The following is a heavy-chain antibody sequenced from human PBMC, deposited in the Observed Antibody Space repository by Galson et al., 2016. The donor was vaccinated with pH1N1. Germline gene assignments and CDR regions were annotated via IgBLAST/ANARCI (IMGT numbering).Heavy chain of an antibody. CDR3: ARRGIGEFLYYFDY. Sequence: ETLSLTCTVSGDSISGYYWSWVRQPAGKGLEWIGRIYTSGTTKYNPYLKSRVIMSIDTSKNQFSLKMSSVTAADTAVYYCARRGIGEFLYYFDYWGQGTLVTVSS. CDR1: GDSISGYY. CDR2: IYTSGTT. D-gene: IGHD3-10*01. J-gene: IGHJ4*02. V-gene: IGHV4-4*07.